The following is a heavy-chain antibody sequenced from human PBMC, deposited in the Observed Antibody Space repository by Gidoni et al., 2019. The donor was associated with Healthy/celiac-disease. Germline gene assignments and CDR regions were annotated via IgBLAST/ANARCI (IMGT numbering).Heavy chain of an antibody. CDR2: ISYDGSNK. V-gene: IGHV3-30-3*01. Sequence: QVQLVESGGGVVQPGRSLRLSCAASGSTLSSYAMHWVRQAPGKGLEWVAVISYDGSNKYYADSVKGRFTISRDNSKNTLYLQMNSLRAEDTAVYYCARDRAGAVAATYDAFDIWGQGTMVTVSS. D-gene: IGHD2-15*01. CDR1: GSTLSSYA. J-gene: IGHJ3*02. CDR3: ARDRAGAVAATYDAFDI.